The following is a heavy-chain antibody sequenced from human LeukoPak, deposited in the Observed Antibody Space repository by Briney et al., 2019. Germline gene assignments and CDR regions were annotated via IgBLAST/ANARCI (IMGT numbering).Heavy chain of an antibody. CDR3: ARGGYSNGRYYYYYMDV. D-gene: IGHD5-18*01. V-gene: IGHV3-23*01. J-gene: IGHJ6*03. CDR1: GFTFTSYG. Sequence: GGSLRLSCVASGFTFTSYGMNWVRQAPGKGLEWVSTISGSGGSTDYADSVKGRFTISRDNSKNTLYLQMNSLRAEDTAVYYCARGGYSNGRYYYYYMDVWGEGTTVTVSS. CDR2: ISGSGGST.